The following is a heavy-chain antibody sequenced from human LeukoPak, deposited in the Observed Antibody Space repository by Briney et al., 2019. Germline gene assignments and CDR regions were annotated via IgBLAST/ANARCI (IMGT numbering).Heavy chain of an antibody. CDR2: IDPTDSYT. D-gene: IGHD3-22*01. Sequence: GESLKISCKGSGHSFTSYLISWVRQMPGKGLEWMARIDPTDSYTNYSPSFQGHVTISTDKSSSTAYLQWSSLKASDTAMYYCARHMTSGYTDYWGQETLVTVSS. J-gene: IGHJ4*02. CDR1: GHSFTSYL. V-gene: IGHV5-10-1*01. CDR3: ARHMTSGYTDY.